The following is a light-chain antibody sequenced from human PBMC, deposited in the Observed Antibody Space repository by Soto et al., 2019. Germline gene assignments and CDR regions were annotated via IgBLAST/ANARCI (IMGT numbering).Light chain of an antibody. CDR1: SSDVGGYNY. J-gene: IGLJ2*01. Sequence: QSALTQPRSVSGSPGQSVTISCTGTSSDVGGYNYVSWYQQHPGKAPKLMIYDVSKRPSGVPDRFSGSKSGNTASLTISGLQAEDEADYYCCSYAASYTTVVFGGGTKLTVL. V-gene: IGLV2-11*01. CDR2: DVS. CDR3: CSYAASYTTVV.